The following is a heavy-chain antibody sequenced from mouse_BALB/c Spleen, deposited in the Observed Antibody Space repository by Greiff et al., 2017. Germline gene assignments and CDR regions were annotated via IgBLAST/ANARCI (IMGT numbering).Heavy chain of an antibody. CDR1: GFDFSRYW. Sequence: DVKLQESGGGLVQPGGSLKLSCAASGFDFSRYWMSWVRQAPGKGLEWIGEINPDSSTINYTPSLKDKFIISRDNAKNTLYLQMSKVRSEDTALYYCARVRQFPYWYFDVWGAGTTVTVSS. J-gene: IGHJ1*01. CDR2: INPDSSTI. CDR3: ARVRQFPYWYFDV. D-gene: IGHD2-14*01. V-gene: IGHV4-1*02.